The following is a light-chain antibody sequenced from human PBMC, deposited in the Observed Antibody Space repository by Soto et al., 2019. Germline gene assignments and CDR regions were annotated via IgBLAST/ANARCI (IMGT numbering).Light chain of an antibody. CDR1: SSDVGNYNY. CDR3: SSYAGSNNFKV. Sequence: QSALTQPPSASGSPGQSVTISCTGTSSDVGNYNYVSWYQQHPGKAPKLMIYEVNKRPSGVPDRFSGSKSGNTASRTVSGLQAEDEADYYCSSYAGSNNFKVFGGGTKLTVL. CDR2: EVN. J-gene: IGLJ2*01. V-gene: IGLV2-8*01.